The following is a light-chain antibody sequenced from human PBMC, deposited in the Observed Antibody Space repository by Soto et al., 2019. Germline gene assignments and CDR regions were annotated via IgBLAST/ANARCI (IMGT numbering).Light chain of an antibody. CDR3: QQYSTSPYT. V-gene: IGKV1-5*03. CDR1: QRISNW. CDR2: KAS. J-gene: IGKJ2*01. Sequence: DLQMTQSPSSLSASGGDRGAITCRASQRISNWLAWYQQKPGKAPKXMIRKASTLQDGVPSRFSGSGSGTECTLTISSLQPADVATYFCQQYSTSPYTFGQGTKVDIK.